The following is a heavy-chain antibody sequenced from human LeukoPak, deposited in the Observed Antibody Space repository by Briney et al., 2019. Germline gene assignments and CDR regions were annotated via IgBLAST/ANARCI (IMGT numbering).Heavy chain of an antibody. CDR1: GFTFSSHA. CDR3: ARDAPPNFWSGYYPLDY. CDR2: LNETGETT. J-gene: IGHJ4*02. Sequence: GGSLRLSCVASGFTFSSHAMNWVRQAPGKGLEWISSLNETGETTDYAGSVRGRFTISRDNSKNTLYLQMNSLRAEDTAVYYCARDAPPNFWSGYYPLDYWGQGTLVTVSS. V-gene: IGHV3-23*01. D-gene: IGHD3-3*01.